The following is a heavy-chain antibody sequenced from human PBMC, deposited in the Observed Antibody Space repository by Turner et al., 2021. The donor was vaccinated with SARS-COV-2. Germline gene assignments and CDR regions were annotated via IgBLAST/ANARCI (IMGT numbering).Heavy chain of an antibody. J-gene: IGHJ4*02. CDR3: AKFMYYYESSGYSTIDY. V-gene: IGHV3-30*18. Sequence: QVQLVESGGGVVQPGRSLRLSCVASGFTFSRYSMHWVRQAPGKGLEWVAVISYDGSNKYYADSVKGRFTISRDNSKNTLYLQMNSLRAEDTAVYYCAKFMYYYESSGYSTIDYWGQGTLVTVSS. CDR1: GFTFSRYS. D-gene: IGHD3-22*01. CDR2: ISYDGSNK.